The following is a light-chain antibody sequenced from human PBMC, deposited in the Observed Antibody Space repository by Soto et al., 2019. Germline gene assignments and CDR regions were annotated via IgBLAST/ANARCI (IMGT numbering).Light chain of an antibody. Sequence: DIQMTRPPSSLSASVGARAPFTCRPGKGIANILAWYQQKPGKVLKLLIYAASTLQSGVPSRFSGSGSGTDFTLTISSLQPEDVATYYCQKYNSAPRTFGQGTKVEIK. V-gene: IGKV1-27*01. CDR3: QKYNSAPRT. CDR1: KGIANI. J-gene: IGKJ1*01. CDR2: AAS.